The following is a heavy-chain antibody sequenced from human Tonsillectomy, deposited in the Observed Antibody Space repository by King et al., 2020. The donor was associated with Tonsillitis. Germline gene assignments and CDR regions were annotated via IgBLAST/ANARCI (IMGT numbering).Heavy chain of an antibody. CDR1: GFSFSTYH. CDR2: ISGSGGRT. J-gene: IGHJ4*02. V-gene: IGHV3-23*04. CDR3: AKVRNQPPGYFVS. Sequence: VQLVESGGGLVQTGGSLRLSCAASGFSFSTYHMTWVRQAPGKGLEWVSGISGSGGRTYHAGSVKGRFTISRDNSQNTVYLQMNNLRGEDTAIYYCAKVRNQPPGYFVSWGQGTLVTVSS.